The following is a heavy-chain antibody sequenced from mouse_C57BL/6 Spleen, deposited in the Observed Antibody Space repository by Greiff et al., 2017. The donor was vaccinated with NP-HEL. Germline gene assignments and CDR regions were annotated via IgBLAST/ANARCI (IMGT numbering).Heavy chain of an antibody. Sequence: DVQLHESGTVLARPGASVKMSCKTSGYTFTSYWMHWVKQRPGQGLEWIGAIYPGNSDTSYNQKFKGKAKLTAVTSASTAYMELSSLTNEDSAVYYCTPSRDSSGYAYAYWGQGTLVTVSA. CDR2: IYPGNSDT. V-gene: IGHV1-5*01. CDR3: TPSRDSSGYAYAY. J-gene: IGHJ3*01. CDR1: GYTFTSYW. D-gene: IGHD3-2*02.